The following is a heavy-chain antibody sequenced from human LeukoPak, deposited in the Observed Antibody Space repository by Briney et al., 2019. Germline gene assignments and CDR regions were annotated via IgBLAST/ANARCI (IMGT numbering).Heavy chain of an antibody. CDR2: IYYSGST. D-gene: IGHD3-22*01. CDR1: GGSLSSYY. CDR3: ARQTNYYDSSGYSADAFDI. Sequence: SETLSLTCTVSGGSLSSYYWSWIRQPPGKGLEWIGYIYYSGSTNYNPSLKSRVTISVDTSKNQFSLKLSSVTAADTAVYYCARQTNYYDSSGYSADAFDIWGQGTMVTVSS. V-gene: IGHV4-59*08. J-gene: IGHJ3*02.